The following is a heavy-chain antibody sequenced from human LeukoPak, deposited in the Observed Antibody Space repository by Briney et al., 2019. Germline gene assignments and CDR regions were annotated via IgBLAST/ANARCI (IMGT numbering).Heavy chain of an antibody. CDR2: ISCSGAST. CDR1: GFTFSSYA. D-gene: IGHD5-18*01. CDR3: AKSLRIQLWSHYFDY. Sequence: PGXSLRLSCAASGFTFSSYAMSWVRQAPGKGLEWVSAISCSGASTYYAYSVKGRFTISRDNSKNTLYLQMNSLRAEDTAVYYCAKSLRIQLWSHYFDYWGQGTLVTVSS. J-gene: IGHJ4*02. V-gene: IGHV3-23*01.